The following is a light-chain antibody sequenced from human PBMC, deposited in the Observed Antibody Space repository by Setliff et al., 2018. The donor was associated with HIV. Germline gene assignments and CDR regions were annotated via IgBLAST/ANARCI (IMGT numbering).Light chain of an antibody. J-gene: IGLJ1*01. CDR3: QSYDNSLRGYV. CDR2: GDN. Sequence: SALTQPPSVSGAPGQRVTISCAGTRSNIGAGFDVHWFRQLPGTAPKVLIYGDNYRPSGVPDRFSGSKSATSASLAITGLRAEDEADYYCQSYDNSLRGYVFGTGTKVTVL. CDR1: RSNIGAGFD. V-gene: IGLV1-40*01.